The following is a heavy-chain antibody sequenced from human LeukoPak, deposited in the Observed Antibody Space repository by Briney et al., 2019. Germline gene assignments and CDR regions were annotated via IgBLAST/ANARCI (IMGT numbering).Heavy chain of an antibody. V-gene: IGHV4-34*01. D-gene: IGHD3-22*01. J-gene: IGHJ4*02. CDR3: ARGRGRGVVVIPYFDY. CDR1: GGSFSGYY. Sequence: SETLSLTCAVYGGSFSGYYWSWIRQPPGKGLEWIGEINHSGSTNYNPSLKSRVTISVDTSKNQFSLKLNSVTAADTAVYYCARGRGRGVVVIPYFDYWGQGTLVTVSS. CDR2: INHSGST.